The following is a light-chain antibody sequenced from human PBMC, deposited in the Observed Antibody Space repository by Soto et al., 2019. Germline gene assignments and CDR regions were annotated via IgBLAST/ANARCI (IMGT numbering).Light chain of an antibody. J-gene: IGKJ1*01. CDR2: GAS. CDR1: QSVSSSY. V-gene: IGKV3-20*01. CDR3: QQYFEWPPMT. Sequence: EIVLTYSPGTLSLSPGQGAARSCRASQSVSSSYLAWYQQKPGQAPRLLISGASTRAAGISDRFRGSGSGTEFTLTISSLRSEDSAIYYCQQYFEWPPMTFGQGTKVDI.